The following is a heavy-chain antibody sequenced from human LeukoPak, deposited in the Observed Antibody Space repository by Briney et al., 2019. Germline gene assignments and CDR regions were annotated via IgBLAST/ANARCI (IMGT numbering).Heavy chain of an antibody. Sequence: GGSLRLSCAASGFTFSSYWMHWVRQAPGKGLVWVSRINSDGSSTSYADSVKGRFTISRDSAKNTLYLQMNSLRAEDTAVYYCARGRSSARGNDYWGQGTLVTVSS. CDR3: ARGRSSARGNDY. CDR1: GFTFSSYW. V-gene: IGHV3-74*01. D-gene: IGHD3-22*01. J-gene: IGHJ4*02. CDR2: INSDGSST.